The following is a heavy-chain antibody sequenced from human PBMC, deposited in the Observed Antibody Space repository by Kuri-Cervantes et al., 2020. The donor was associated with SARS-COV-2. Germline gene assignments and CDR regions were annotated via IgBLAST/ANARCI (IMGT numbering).Heavy chain of an antibody. J-gene: IGHJ6*04. Sequence: GSLRLSCTVSGGSISSYYWSWIRQPPGKGLEWIGYIYYSGSTNYDPSLKSRVTISVDTSKNHFSLKLSSVTAADTAVYYCAGDGRAITIFGVITTGGMDVWARGTTVTVSS. D-gene: IGHD3-3*01. CDR1: GGSISSYY. CDR2: IYYSGST. CDR3: AGDGRAITIFGVITTGGMDV. V-gene: IGHV4-59*12.